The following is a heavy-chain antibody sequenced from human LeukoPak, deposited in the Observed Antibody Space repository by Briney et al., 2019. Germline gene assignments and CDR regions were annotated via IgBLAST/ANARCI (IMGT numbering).Heavy chain of an antibody. J-gene: IGHJ4*02. D-gene: IGHD4-23*01. CDR2: IYWNDDK. V-gene: IGHV2-5*01. CDR1: GFSLSTSGVG. Sequence: SGPTLVKPTQTLTLTCTFSGFSLSTSGVGVGWIRQPPGRALEWLALIYWNDDKRYSPSLKSRLTITKDTSKNQVVLTMTNMDPVDTATYYCARPYYGGPFDYWGQGTLVTVSS. CDR3: ARPYYGGPFDY.